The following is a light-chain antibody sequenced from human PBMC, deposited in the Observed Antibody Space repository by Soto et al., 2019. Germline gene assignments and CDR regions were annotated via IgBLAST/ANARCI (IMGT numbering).Light chain of an antibody. Sequence: EIVMTQSPATLSVSPGERATLSCRASQSVSSNLAWYQQKPGQAPRLLIYGASTRATGIPARFSGGGSGTEFTLTISSLQSEDFAVYYCQQYNNWPRWTFGQGPKVDIK. V-gene: IGKV3-15*01. CDR1: QSVSSN. CDR3: QQYNNWPRWT. CDR2: GAS. J-gene: IGKJ1*01.